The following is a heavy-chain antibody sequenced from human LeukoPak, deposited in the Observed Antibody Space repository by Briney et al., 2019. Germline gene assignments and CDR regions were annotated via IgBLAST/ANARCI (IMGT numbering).Heavy chain of an antibody. CDR3: AADIVVVPAAIGGSFDY. D-gene: IGHD2-2*01. J-gene: IGHJ4*02. V-gene: IGHV3-21*01. CDR2: ISGSSSYI. CDR1: GFTFDDYA. Sequence: GGSLRLSCAASGFTFDDYAMHWVRQAPGKGLEWVSSISGSSSYIYYADSVKGRFTISRDNAKNSLYLQMNSLRAEDTAVYYCAADIVVVPAAIGGSFDYWGQGTLVTVSS.